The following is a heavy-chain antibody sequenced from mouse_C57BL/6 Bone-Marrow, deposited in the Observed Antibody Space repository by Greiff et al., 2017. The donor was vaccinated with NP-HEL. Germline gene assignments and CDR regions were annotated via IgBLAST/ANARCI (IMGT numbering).Heavy chain of an antibody. Sequence: EVQLVESGGDLVKPGGSLKLSCAASGFTFSSYGMSWVRQTPDKRLEWVATISSGGSYTYYPDSVKGRFTISRDNAKNTLYLQMSSLKSEDTAMYYCARHDYYYGSSLYYAMDYWGQGTSVTVSS. J-gene: IGHJ4*01. CDR3: ARHDYYYGSSLYYAMDY. D-gene: IGHD1-1*01. V-gene: IGHV5-6*01. CDR2: ISSGGSYT. CDR1: GFTFSSYG.